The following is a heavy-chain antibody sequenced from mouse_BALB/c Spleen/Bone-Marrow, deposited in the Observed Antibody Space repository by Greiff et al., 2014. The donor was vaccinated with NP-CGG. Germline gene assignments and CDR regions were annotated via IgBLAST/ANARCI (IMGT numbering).Heavy chain of an antibody. D-gene: IGHD4-1*01. V-gene: IGHV1-4*01. Sequence: QVQLQQSGAELARPGASVKMSCKASGYTFTSYTMHWVKQRPGQGLEWIGYINPSSGYTNYNQKFKDKATLTADKSSSTAYMQLGSLTSEDSAVYYCALANWDIGGPFAYWGQGTLVTVSA. CDR2: INPSSGYT. J-gene: IGHJ3*01. CDR3: ALANWDIGGPFAY. CDR1: GYTFTSYT.